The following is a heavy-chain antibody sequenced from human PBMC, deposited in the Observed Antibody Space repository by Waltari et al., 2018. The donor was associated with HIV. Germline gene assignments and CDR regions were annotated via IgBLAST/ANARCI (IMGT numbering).Heavy chain of an antibody. Sequence: HVQLVQSVAEVKKPGASVKVSCKASGYTFISYYMHWVRQAPGQGLEWMGIINPSGNSTSYVQKFQGRLTMTRDTSTSTVYMELSSLRSEDTAVYYCARAPCSGGSCRLFDYWGQGTLVTVSS. CDR1: GYTFISYY. CDR2: INPSGNST. J-gene: IGHJ4*02. CDR3: ARAPCSGGSCRLFDY. D-gene: IGHD2-15*01. V-gene: IGHV1-46*01.